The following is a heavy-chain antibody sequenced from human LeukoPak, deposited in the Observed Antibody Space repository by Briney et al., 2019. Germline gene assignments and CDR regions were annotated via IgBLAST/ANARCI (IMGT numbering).Heavy chain of an antibody. CDR2: IRSKTYGGTT. D-gene: IGHD3-22*01. V-gene: IGHV3-49*04. Sequence: GGSLRLSCTASGFTFGDYSMNWVRQAPGKGLEWISFIRSKTYGGTTEYAASVKGRFTISRDDSKSIVYLQMNSLKTGDTALYYCTRDQRDSNGYYQNYFDSWGQGTLVTVSS. CDR1: GFTFGDYS. CDR3: TRDQRDSNGYYQNYFDS. J-gene: IGHJ4*02.